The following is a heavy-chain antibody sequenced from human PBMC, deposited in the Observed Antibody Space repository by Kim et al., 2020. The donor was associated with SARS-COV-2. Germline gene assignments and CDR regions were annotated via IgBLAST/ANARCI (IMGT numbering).Heavy chain of an antibody. V-gene: IGHV1-24*01. Sequence: KFQGRVTMTEDTSTDTAYMELSSLRSEDTAVYYCATDTVPDTAMVYAFDIWGQGTMVTVSS. CDR3: ATDTVPDTAMVYAFDI. D-gene: IGHD5-18*01. J-gene: IGHJ3*02.